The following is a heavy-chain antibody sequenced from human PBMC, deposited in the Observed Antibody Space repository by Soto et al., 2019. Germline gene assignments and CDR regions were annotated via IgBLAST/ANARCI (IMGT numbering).Heavy chain of an antibody. CDR1: GFSLTGSRVG. Sequence: QITLKESGPTLVKPTQTLTLTCTFSGFSLTGSRVGVGWIRQPPGKALEWLALIYWDDDKRYSPSLKSRLTITKYTSKNQVALTVTNMDPVDTATYYCARFLWSDTSLYYFDYWGQGTLVTVSS. D-gene: IGHD3-3*01. J-gene: IGHJ4*02. V-gene: IGHV2-5*02. CDR3: ARFLWSDTSLYYFDY. CDR2: IYWDDDK.